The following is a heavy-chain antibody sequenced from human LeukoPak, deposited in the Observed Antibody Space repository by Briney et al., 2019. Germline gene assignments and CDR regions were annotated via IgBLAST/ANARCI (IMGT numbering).Heavy chain of an antibody. D-gene: IGHD4-11*01. CDR1: GFTFSSYA. CDR2: IGAGGTFT. J-gene: IGHJ4*02. Sequence: GGSLRLSCTASGFTFSSYAMNWVRQAPGKGLEWVSGIGAGGTFTYYADSVKGRFTIFRDNSRNTLYLQMNSLRADDTAVYYCAKDLDYTTYGYYLDYWGQGTLVTVSS. CDR3: AKDLDYTTYGYYLDY. V-gene: IGHV3-23*01.